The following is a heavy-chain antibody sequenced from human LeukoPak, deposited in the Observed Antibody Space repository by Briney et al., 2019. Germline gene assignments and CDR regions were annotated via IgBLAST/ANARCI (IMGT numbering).Heavy chain of an antibody. CDR1: GFTFSSYT. D-gene: IGHD4-17*01. CDR3: ARDRRTMTTCDY. Sequence: GGSLTLSCAASGFTFSSYTMNWLRHAPGKGLEWVSSISSSSSYIYYADSVKGRITISRDNAKNSLCLQMNSLRVEDTAVYYCARDRRTMTTCDYWGQGTLVTVSS. J-gene: IGHJ4*02. V-gene: IGHV3-21*01. CDR2: ISSSSSYI.